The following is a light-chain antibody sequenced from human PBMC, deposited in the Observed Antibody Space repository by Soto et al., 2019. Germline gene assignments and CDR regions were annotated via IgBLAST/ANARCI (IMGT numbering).Light chain of an antibody. Sequence: DIQMPQSPSSLSASVGDRVTITCRASQSISNDLYWYQQKPGKAPMLLIYAASSLQGGVPSRFSGRGSGTAFTLTISSLQPEDFATYSCQQSYSTPPYTFGQGTRLEIK. J-gene: IGKJ2*01. CDR2: AAS. CDR3: QQSYSTPPYT. V-gene: IGKV1-39*01. CDR1: QSISND.